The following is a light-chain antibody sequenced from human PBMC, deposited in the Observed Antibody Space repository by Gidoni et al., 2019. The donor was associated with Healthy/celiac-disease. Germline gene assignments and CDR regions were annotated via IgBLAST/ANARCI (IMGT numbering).Light chain of an antibody. J-gene: IGLJ2*01. CDR1: ELGDKY. V-gene: IGLV3-1*01. CDR3: QAWDSSPVV. Sequence: SYELTQPPSVSVSPGQTASITCSGDELGDKYACWYQQKPGQSPVLVIYQDSNRPSGIPGRFSGSNSGNTATLTISGTPALDEADYYCQAWDSSPVVFGGGTKLTVL. CDR2: QDS.